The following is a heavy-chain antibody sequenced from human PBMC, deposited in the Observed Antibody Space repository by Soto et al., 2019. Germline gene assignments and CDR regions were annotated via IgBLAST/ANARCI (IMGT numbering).Heavy chain of an antibody. CDR1: GFTFSSYS. CDR3: ARGACGGDYDFDY. V-gene: IGHV3-21*01. D-gene: IGHD4-17*01. Sequence: GGSLRLSCAASGFTFSSYSINWVRQAPWKGLEWVSSISSSSIYIYYADSVKGRFTISRDNAKKSLYLRMNSLRAEDTAVYYCARGACGGDYDFDYWGQGTLVTVSS. J-gene: IGHJ4*01. CDR2: ISSSSIYI.